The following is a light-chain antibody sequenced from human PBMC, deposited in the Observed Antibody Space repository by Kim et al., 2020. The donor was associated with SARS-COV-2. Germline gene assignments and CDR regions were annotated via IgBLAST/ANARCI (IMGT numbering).Light chain of an antibody. V-gene: IGLV3-21*04. CDR2: YDR. CDR3: QVWDSRSDHYV. Sequence: APGKTATITCGGDNIGSKSVHWYQQRPGQAPVLVMYYDRDRPSGIPERFSGSNSGNTATLTISRVEAGDEADYHCQVWDSRSDHYVFGAGTKVTVL. CDR1: NIGSKS. J-gene: IGLJ1*01.